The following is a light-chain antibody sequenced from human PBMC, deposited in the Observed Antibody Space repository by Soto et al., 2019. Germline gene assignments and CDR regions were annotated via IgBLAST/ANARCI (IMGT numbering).Light chain of an antibody. V-gene: IGKV1-39*01. Sequence: DLQMTQSPSSLSASVGDRVTITCRASQSISRYLNWYQHKPGEAPRILMYGASSWQSGVPSRFSGSGSGKDFTLTISSLQPEDFAIYYCQQSYSTLRTFGQGTKVEIK. J-gene: IGKJ1*01. CDR3: QQSYSTLRT. CDR1: QSISRY. CDR2: GAS.